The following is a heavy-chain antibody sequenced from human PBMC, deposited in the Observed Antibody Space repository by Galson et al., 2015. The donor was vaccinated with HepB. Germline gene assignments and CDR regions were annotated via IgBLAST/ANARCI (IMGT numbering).Heavy chain of an antibody. J-gene: IGHJ4*02. Sequence: SVKVSCKASGYTFTRYYMHWVRQAPGQGLEWMGWINPNSGGTNYAQKFQGRVTMTRDTSISTAYMELSRLRSDDTAVYYCAREGLWDYDFWSGYYSIFDYWCQGTLVTVSS. CDR1: GYTFTRYY. CDR3: AREGLWDYDFWSGYYSIFDY. V-gene: IGHV1-2*02. D-gene: IGHD3-3*01. CDR2: INPNSGGT.